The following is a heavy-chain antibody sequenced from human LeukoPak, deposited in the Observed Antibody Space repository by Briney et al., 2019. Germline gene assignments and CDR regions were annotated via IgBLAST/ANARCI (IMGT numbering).Heavy chain of an antibody. CDR1: GGTFSSYA. Sequence: GASVKVSCKASGGTFSSYAISWVRQAPGQGLEWMGGIIPIFGTANYAQKFQGRVTITADKSTSTAYMELSSLRSEDTVVYYCARDRTTGYSSSWYVGWFDPWGQGTLVTVSS. J-gene: IGHJ5*02. CDR3: ARDRTTGYSSSWYVGWFDP. V-gene: IGHV1-69*06. D-gene: IGHD6-13*01. CDR2: IIPIFGTA.